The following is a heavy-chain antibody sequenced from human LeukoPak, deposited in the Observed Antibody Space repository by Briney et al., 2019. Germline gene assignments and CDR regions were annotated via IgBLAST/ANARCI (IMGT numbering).Heavy chain of an antibody. CDR1: GFTFSDYY. D-gene: IGHD3-3*01. CDR2: ISGSGGST. Sequence: PGGSLRLSCTASGFTFSDYYMSWIRQAPGKGLEWVSAISGSGGSTYYADSVKGRFTISRDNSKNTLYLQMNSLRAEDTAVYYCAKDPSVLEWLSRDYMDVWGKGTTVTVSS. V-gene: IGHV3-23*01. J-gene: IGHJ6*03. CDR3: AKDPSVLEWLSRDYMDV.